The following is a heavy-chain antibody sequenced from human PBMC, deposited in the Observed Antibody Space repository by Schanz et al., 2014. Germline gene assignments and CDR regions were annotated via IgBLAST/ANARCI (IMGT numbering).Heavy chain of an antibody. J-gene: IGHJ4*02. D-gene: IGHD6-13*01. CDR1: GFPFSDYF. CDR2: IGNGGVTI. V-gene: IGHV3-11*01. CDR3: ARDGEAAAGCDY. Sequence: VQLLESGGGLVQPGGSLRLSCTASGFPFSDYFMAWIRQPPGRGLEWVSYIGNGGVTIYYADSVKGRFTISRDNSKNSLYLQMNSLRAEDTAVYYCARDGEAAAGCDYWGQGTLVTVSS.